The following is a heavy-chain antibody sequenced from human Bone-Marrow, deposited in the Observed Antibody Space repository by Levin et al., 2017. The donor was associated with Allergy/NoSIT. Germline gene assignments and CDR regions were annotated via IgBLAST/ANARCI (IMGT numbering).Heavy chain of an antibody. CDR2: INSGSIYI. V-gene: IGHV3-21*01. J-gene: IGHJ4*02. CDR3: ARVSNPRRAAPNDY. CDR1: GFAFTAYS. Sequence: GESLKISCAASGFAFTAYSMNWVRQAPGKGLEWVSSINSGSIYIYYADSVKGRFTISRDNAKNSLYLQMNSLRVEDTAVYYCARVSNPRRAAPNDYWGQGILVTVSS. D-gene: IGHD6-13*01.